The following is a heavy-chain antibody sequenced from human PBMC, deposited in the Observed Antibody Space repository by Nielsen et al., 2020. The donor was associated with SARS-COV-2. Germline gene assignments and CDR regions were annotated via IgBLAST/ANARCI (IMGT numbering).Heavy chain of an antibody. D-gene: IGHD4-23*01. Sequence: GGSLRLSCAASGFTFSTYAMAWVRQAPGKGPEWVSTISGGGDTTYYAASVKGRVIISIDNFRNTLHLQMNTLRADDTAVYFCARDRWSYFDYWGQGILVTVSS. CDR1: GFTFSTYA. V-gene: IGHV3-23*01. J-gene: IGHJ4*02. CDR3: ARDRWSYFDY. CDR2: ISGGGDTT.